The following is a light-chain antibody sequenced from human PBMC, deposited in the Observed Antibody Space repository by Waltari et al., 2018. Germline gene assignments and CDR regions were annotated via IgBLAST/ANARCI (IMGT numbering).Light chain of an antibody. J-gene: IGLJ2*01. Sequence: SSELTQDPAVSVALGQTVRITCQGACLRTYDVSWFHQKPGQAPALVIYGKNNRPSGIPDRFSASSSGSTASLTIIGAQAEDEADYYCHSRDSSGNVLIGGGTKLTVV. CDR3: HSRDSSGNVL. CDR1: CLRTYD. CDR2: GKN. V-gene: IGLV3-19*01.